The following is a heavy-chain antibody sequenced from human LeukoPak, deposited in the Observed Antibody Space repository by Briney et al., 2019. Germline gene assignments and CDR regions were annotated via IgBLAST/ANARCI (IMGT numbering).Heavy chain of an antibody. CDR2: ISYDGSNK. CDR3: ARSMITFGGVIVPFDY. CDR1: GFTFSSYA. D-gene: IGHD3-16*02. V-gene: IGHV3-30-3*01. Sequence: GRSLRLSCAASGFTFSSYAMHWVRQAPGKGLEWVAVISYDGSNKYYADSVKGRFTISRDNSKNTLYLQMNSLRAEDTAVYYCARSMITFGGVIVPFDYWGQRTLVTVSS. J-gene: IGHJ4*02.